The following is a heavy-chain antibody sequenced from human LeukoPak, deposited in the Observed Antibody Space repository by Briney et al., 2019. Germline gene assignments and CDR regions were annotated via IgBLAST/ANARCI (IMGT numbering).Heavy chain of an antibody. CDR2: ISSSSSYI. J-gene: IGHJ4*02. Sequence: GGSLRLSCAASGFTFSSYSMNWVRQAPGKGLEWVSSISSSSSYIYYADSVKGRFTISRDNAKNSLYLQMNSLRAEDTAVYYCAREAVAGPFDHWGQGTLVTVSS. D-gene: IGHD6-19*01. CDR1: GFTFSSYS. V-gene: IGHV3-21*01. CDR3: AREAVAGPFDH.